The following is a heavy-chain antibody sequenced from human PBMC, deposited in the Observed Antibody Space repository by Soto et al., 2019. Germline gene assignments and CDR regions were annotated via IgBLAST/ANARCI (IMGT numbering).Heavy chain of an antibody. J-gene: IGHJ5*01. D-gene: IGHD1-26*01. CDR1: EDTFTSYY. CDR3: ARSSGGVFGIIIEGSNWFGS. Sequence: ASLKVSFKAPEDTFTSYYINWVRQAPGQGLDWMGIINPNGGSTRYAQKFQGRVTFTRDTPASTVYLELRSLRSDDTAFYYCARSSGGVFGIIIEGSNWFGSWGQGTLVTVS. V-gene: IGHV1-46*01. CDR2: INPNGGST.